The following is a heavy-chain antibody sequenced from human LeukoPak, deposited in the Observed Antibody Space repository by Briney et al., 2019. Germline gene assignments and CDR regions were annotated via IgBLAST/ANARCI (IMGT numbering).Heavy chain of an antibody. CDR3: ARTGPSLPFDY. V-gene: IGHV1-3*01. CDR1: GYTFTSYA. Sequence: ASVKVSCKASGYTFTSYAMHWVRQAPGQRLEWMGWINAGNGNTKYSQKFQGRVTITRDTSASTAYMELSSLRPEDTAVYYCARTGPSLPFDYWGQGTLVIVSS. J-gene: IGHJ4*02. CDR2: INAGNGNT.